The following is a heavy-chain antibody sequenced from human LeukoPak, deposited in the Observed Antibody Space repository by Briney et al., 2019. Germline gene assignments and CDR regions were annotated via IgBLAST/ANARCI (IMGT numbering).Heavy chain of an antibody. CDR1: GGSLSSYF. J-gene: IGHJ3*02. V-gene: IGHV4-59*08. CDR2: IYYSGRT. CDR3: ARNDGDI. Sequence: SETLSLTRTVSGGSLSSYFWSWIRQPRAKGREWVGYIYYSGRTNYNPSLKSRVTIAVDRSRNQFSLKLSSVTAADTAVYYCARNDGDIWGQGTMVTVSP. D-gene: IGHD3-16*01.